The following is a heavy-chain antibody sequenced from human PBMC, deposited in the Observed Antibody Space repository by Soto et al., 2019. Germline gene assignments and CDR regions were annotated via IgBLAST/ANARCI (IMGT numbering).Heavy chain of an antibody. CDR3: ARFRTRLLWFGPDHIDY. D-gene: IGHD3-10*01. Sequence: SETLSLTCTVSGGSISSYYWSWIRQPPGKGLEWIGYIYYSGSTNYNPSLKSRVTISVDTSKNQFSLKLSSVTAADTAVYYCARFRTRLLWFGPDHIDYWGQGTLVTVSS. CDR1: GGSISSYY. V-gene: IGHV4-59*01. CDR2: IYYSGST. J-gene: IGHJ4*02.